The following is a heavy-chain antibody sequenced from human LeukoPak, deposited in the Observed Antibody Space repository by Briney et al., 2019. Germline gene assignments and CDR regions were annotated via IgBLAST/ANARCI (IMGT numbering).Heavy chain of an antibody. D-gene: IGHD3-10*01. V-gene: IGHV3-30-3*01. CDR2: ISYDGSNK. J-gene: IGHJ4*02. CDR1: GFTFSSYA. Sequence: PGGSLRLSCAASGFTFSSYAMHWVRQAPGKGLEWVAVISYDGSNKYYADPVKGRFTISRDNSKNTLYLQMNSLRAEDTAVYYCARELLKRFGELLGPHDYWGQGTLVTVSS. CDR3: ARELLKRFGELLGPHDY.